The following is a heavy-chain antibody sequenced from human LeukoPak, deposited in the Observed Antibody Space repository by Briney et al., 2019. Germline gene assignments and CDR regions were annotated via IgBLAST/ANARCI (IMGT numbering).Heavy chain of an antibody. CDR2: INPNSGST. CDR1: GYTFSSYD. J-gene: IGHJ4*02. Sequence: ASVKVSCKASGYTFSSYDLNWVRQATGQGLEWMGWINPNSGSTDYAQKFQGRITFSRDTSINTAYMELSSLRSEDTAVYYCTRGTGIAMPGGLWGQGTLVTVSS. CDR3: TRGTGIAMPGGL. D-gene: IGHD6-19*01. V-gene: IGHV1-8*03.